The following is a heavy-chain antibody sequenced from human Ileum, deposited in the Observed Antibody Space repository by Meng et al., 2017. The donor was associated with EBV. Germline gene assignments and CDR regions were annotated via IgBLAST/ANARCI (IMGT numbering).Heavy chain of an antibody. D-gene: IGHD4-23*01. CDR3: ARYGTCGANSFYCFDP. CDR1: GGSFSNYY. J-gene: IGHJ5*02. Sequence: QVQLQQWGAGLLKPSETLSLTCGVYGGSFSNYYWTWIRQPPGKGLEWIGEISHTGTTKYNPSLKNRVTISLDTSNNQFSLNLNSVTAADTALYYCARYGTCGANSFYCFDPWGQGTLVTVS. V-gene: IGHV4-34*01. CDR2: ISHTGTT.